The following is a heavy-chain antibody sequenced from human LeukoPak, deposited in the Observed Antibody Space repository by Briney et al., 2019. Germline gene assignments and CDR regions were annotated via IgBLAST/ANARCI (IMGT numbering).Heavy chain of an antibody. V-gene: IGHV4-30-4*08. D-gene: IGHD2-2*01. Sequence: SETLSLTCTVSGGSISSGDYYWSWIRQPPGKGLEWIGYIYYSGSTYYNPSLKSRVTISVDTSKNQFSLQLSSVTAADTAVYYCARVYCSSTSCYPYFDYWGQGTLVTVSS. CDR3: ARVYCSSTSCYPYFDY. CDR1: GGSISSGDYY. J-gene: IGHJ4*02. CDR2: IYYSGST.